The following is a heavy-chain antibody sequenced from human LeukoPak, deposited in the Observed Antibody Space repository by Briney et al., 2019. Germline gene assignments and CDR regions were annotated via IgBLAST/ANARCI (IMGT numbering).Heavy chain of an antibody. D-gene: IGHD1-26*01. CDR1: GGTFSSYA. V-gene: IGHV1-69*05. Sequence: SVKVSCKASGGTFSSYAISWVRQAPGQGLEWMGGIIPIFGTANYAQKFQGRVTVTTDESTSTAYMELSSLRSEDTAVYYCARNGDSWDWYFDLWGQGTLVTVSS. CDR2: IIPIFGTA. J-gene: IGHJ2*01. CDR3: ARNGDSWDWYFDL.